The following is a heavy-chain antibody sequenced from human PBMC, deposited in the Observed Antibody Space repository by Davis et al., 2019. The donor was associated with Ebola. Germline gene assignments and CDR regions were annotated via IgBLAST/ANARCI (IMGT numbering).Heavy chain of an antibody. CDR2: IYYSGST. CDR1: GGSVSSRTYY. D-gene: IGHD3-22*01. CDR3: ARRLDYYGSSGYYRQLDY. V-gene: IGHV4-39*01. J-gene: IGHJ4*02. Sequence: MPSETLSLTCAVSGGSVSSRTYYWDWIRQPPGKGLEWIGSIYYSGSTHYNPPLRSRVIISADTAKNQVSLKLSSVTATDTAVYYCARRLDYYGSSGYYRQLDYWGQGTLVTVSS.